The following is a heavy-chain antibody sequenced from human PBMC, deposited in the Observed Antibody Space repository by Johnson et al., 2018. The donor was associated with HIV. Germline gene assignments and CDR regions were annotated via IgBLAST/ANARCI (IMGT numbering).Heavy chain of an antibody. CDR3: AKSSGSSGAFDI. J-gene: IGHJ3*02. Sequence: AFIRYDGSNKYYADSVKGRFTISRDNSKNTLYLQMNSLRAEDTAVYYCAKSSGSSGAFDIWGQGTMVTVSS. D-gene: IGHD2-15*01. CDR2: IRYDGSNK. V-gene: IGHV3-30*02.